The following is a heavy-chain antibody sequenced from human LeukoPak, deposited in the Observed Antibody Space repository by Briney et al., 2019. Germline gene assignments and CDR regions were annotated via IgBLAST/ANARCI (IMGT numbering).Heavy chain of an antibody. CDR3: TRAVAGHPD. CDR1: GVPFSNYD. CDR2: INHSGYT. J-gene: IGHJ4*02. Sequence: SETLSLTCAVSGVPFSNYDWSWVRQSPRQGLEWIGEINHSGYTNYNPSLKSRVTMSIDTSKSQFSLILTSVTVADAGVYYCTRAVAGHPDWGQGTLVTVSS. D-gene: IGHD6-19*01. V-gene: IGHV4-34*01.